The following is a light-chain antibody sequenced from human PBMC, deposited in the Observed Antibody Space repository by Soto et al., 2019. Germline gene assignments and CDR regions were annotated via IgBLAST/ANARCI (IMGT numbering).Light chain of an antibody. Sequence: QAVVTQPPSASGTPGQRVTISCSGSSSNIGNNAVNWYQQLPGTAPKLLIYSNNKRPSGVPDRFSGSKSGTSASLAISGLQSEAEADYYCAAWDDSLNGFLFGTGTQLTVL. V-gene: IGLV1-44*01. CDR2: SNN. CDR1: SSNIGNNA. J-gene: IGLJ1*01. CDR3: AAWDDSLNGFL.